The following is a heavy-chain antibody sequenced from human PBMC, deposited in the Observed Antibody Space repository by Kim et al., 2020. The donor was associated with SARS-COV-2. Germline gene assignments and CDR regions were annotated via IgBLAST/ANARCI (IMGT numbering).Heavy chain of an antibody. Sequence: SETLSLTCTVSGNSISSFCWSWIRQSPGKGLEWIGNIFYSGNTNYNPSLKSRVTISVDTSKNQFSLKLRSVTAADTAVYYCARGWDYEYSGYYPFDYWG. CDR1: GNSISSFC. V-gene: IGHV4-59*01. CDR2: IFYSGNT. J-gene: IGHJ4*01. D-gene: IGHD3-22*01. CDR3: ARGWDYEYSGYYPFDY.